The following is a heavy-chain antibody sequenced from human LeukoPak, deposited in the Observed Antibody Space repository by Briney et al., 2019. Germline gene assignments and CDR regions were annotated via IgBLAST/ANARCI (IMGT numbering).Heavy chain of an antibody. Sequence: PSQTLSLTCAISGDSVSSNNGAWNWIRQSPSSGLEWLGRTYYRSKWYDDYAESMKGRITISPDTSQNQFSLYVYAVTPEDTAVYYCARDVGTSGWHTFDYWGQGTLVTVSS. D-gene: IGHD6-19*01. J-gene: IGHJ4*02. CDR3: ARDVGTSGWHTFDY. CDR2: TYYRSKWYD. CDR1: GDSVSSNNGA. V-gene: IGHV6-1*01.